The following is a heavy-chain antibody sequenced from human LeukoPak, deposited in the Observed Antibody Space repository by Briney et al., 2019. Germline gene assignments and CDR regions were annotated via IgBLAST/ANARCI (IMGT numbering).Heavy chain of an antibody. D-gene: IGHD4-17*01. CDR2: INHSGST. V-gene: IGHV4-34*01. J-gene: IGHJ4*02. Sequence: SETLSLTCAVYGGSFSGYYWSWIRQPPGKGLEWIGEINHSGSTNYNPSLKSRGTISVDTSKNQFSLKLSSVTAADTAVYYCASTRYLYGKIDYWGQGTLVTVSS. CDR3: ASTRYLYGKIDY. CDR1: GGSFSGYY.